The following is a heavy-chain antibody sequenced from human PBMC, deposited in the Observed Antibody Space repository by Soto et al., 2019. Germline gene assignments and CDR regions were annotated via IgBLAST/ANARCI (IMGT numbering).Heavy chain of an antibody. V-gene: IGHV1-46*01. CDR3: ARPPYPGCINAVCYTLEY. CDR1: GYTFTSYY. Sequence: QVQLVQSGAEVKKPGASVKISCKASGYTFTSYYMHWVRQAPGQGLEWMGIINPSGGSTNYAQKPQGRVAMTRDTSTSTVYMELNSLRSEDTAVYYCARPPYPGCINAVCYTLEYWGQGTLVTVSS. J-gene: IGHJ4*02. D-gene: IGHD2-8*01. CDR2: INPSGGST.